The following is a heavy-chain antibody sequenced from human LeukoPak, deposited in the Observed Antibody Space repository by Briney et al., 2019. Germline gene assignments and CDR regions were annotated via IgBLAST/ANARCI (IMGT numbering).Heavy chain of an antibody. Sequence: PSETLSLTCTVSGGSISSYYWSWIRQPPGKGLEWIGYIYYSGSTNYNPSLKSRVTISVDTSKNQFSLKLSSVTAADTAVYYCASSNGDYYYYYMDVWGKGTTVTVSS. J-gene: IGHJ6*03. D-gene: IGHD4-17*01. CDR3: ASSNGDYYYYYMDV. CDR2: IYYSGST. V-gene: IGHV4-59*01. CDR1: GGSISSYY.